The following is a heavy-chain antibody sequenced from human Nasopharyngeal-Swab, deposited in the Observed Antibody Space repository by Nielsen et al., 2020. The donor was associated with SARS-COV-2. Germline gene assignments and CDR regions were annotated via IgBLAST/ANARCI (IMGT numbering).Heavy chain of an antibody. CDR2: IYSGGST. CDR3: ARGYCTNGVCYRDAFDI. J-gene: IGHJ3*02. Sequence: GESLKISCTASGFTVSSYYMNWVRQAPGKGLEYVSVIYSGGSTSYADSVKGRFTISRDNSKNTLYLQMNSLRAEDTAVYYCARGYCTNGVCYRDAFDIWGQGTMVTVSS. V-gene: IGHV3-53*01. CDR1: GFTVSSYY. D-gene: IGHD2-8*01.